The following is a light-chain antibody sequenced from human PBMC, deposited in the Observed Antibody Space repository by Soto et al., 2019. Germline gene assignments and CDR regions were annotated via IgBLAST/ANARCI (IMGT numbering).Light chain of an antibody. CDR3: QQYGSSPLT. J-gene: IGKJ4*01. CDR1: QSLSGSY. V-gene: IGKV3-20*01. Sequence: EIVLTQSPGTLSLSPGERATLSCRASQSLSGSYLAWYQQKPGQAPRLLIYGASSRATGTPDNFSGSGSVTDFTLTISRLEPEDFAVYYCQQYGSSPLTFVGGTKVEIK. CDR2: GAS.